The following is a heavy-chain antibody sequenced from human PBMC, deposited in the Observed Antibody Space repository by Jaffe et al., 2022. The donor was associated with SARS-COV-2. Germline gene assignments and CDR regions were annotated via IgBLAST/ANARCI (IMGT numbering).Heavy chain of an antibody. CDR2: IKQDGSEK. D-gene: IGHD3-16*01. V-gene: IGHV3-7*01. CDR1: GFTFSSYW. Sequence: EVQLVESGGGLVQPGGSLRLSCAASGFTFSSYWMSWVRQAPGKGLEWVANIKQDGSEKYYVDSVKGRFTISRDNAKNSLYLRMSSLRAEDTAVYYCARERGSRCMDVWGQGTTVTVSS. J-gene: IGHJ6*02. CDR3: ARERGSRCMDV.